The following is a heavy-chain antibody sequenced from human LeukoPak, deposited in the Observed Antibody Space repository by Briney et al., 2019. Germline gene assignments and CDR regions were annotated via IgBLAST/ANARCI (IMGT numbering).Heavy chain of an antibody. V-gene: IGHV4-30-4*01. Sequence: PSETLSLTCTVSGGSISSGDYYWSWIRQPPGKGLEWIGYIYYSGSTYYNPSLKSRVTISVDTSKNQFSLKLSSVTAADTAVYYCARDRKSNYDILTGYYVGRGYFDYWGQGTLVTVSS. CDR2: IYYSGST. CDR3: ARDRKSNYDILTGYYVGRGYFDY. J-gene: IGHJ4*02. D-gene: IGHD3-9*01. CDR1: GGSISSGDYY.